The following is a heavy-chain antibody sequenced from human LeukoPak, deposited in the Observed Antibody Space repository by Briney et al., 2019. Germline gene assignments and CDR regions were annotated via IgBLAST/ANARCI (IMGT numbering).Heavy chain of an antibody. D-gene: IGHD3-22*01. CDR1: GGTFSSYA. CDR2: IIPIFGTA. V-gene: IGHV1-69*13. Sequence: GASVKVSCKASGGTFSSYAISWVRQAPGQGLEWMGGIIPIFGTANYAQKFQGRVTITADESTSTAYMELRSLRSDDTAVYYCARKSEGDYYDSSGYYYVSTPFDYWGQGTLVTVSS. CDR3: ARKSEGDYYDSSGYYYVSTPFDY. J-gene: IGHJ4*02.